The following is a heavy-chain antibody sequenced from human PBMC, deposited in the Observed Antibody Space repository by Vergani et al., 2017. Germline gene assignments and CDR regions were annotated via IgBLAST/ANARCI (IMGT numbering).Heavy chain of an antibody. V-gene: IGHV4-61*01. CDR3: ARDLGNWDPRGWFDP. Sequence: QVQLQESGPGLVKPSETLSLTCTVSGGSVSSGSYYWSWIRQPPGKGLEWIGYIYYSGSTNYNPSLKSRVTISVDTSKNQFSLKLSSVTAADTAVYYCARDLGNWDPRGWFDPWGQGTLVTVSS. D-gene: IGHD1-26*01. CDR2: IYYSGST. J-gene: IGHJ5*02. CDR1: GGSVSSGSYY.